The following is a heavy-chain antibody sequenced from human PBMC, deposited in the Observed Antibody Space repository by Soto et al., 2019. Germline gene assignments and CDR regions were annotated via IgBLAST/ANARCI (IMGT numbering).Heavy chain of an antibody. Sequence: TLSLTCTVSDGSISSGGYYWSWIRQHPGKGLEWIGYIYYSGSTYYNPSLKSRVTISVDTSKNQFSLKLSSVTAADTAVYYCAREGGYDSSGYGGGYWGQGTLVTVSS. V-gene: IGHV4-31*03. CDR2: IYYSGST. CDR1: DGSISSGGYY. CDR3: AREGGYDSSGYGGGY. D-gene: IGHD3-22*01. J-gene: IGHJ4*02.